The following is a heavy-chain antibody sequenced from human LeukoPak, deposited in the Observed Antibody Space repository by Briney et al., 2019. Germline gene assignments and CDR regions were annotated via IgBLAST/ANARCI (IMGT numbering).Heavy chain of an antibody. CDR3: AKDISRRDGDYDYFDY. J-gene: IGHJ4*02. D-gene: IGHD4-17*01. CDR2: IRADGTST. CDR1: GFTFRNYA. Sequence: RTGGSLRLSCAASGFTFRNYAMNWVRQAPGKGLEWVSGIRADGTSTYYADSVKGRFTISRDNSKNTLYLQMNSLRAEDTAVYYCAKDISRRDGDYDYFDYWGQGTLVTVSS. V-gene: IGHV3-23*01.